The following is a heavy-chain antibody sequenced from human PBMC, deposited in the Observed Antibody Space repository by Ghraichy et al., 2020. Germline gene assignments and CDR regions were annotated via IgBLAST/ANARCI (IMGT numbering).Heavy chain of an antibody. D-gene: IGHD2-2*02. CDR2: INWNGGST. Sequence: GESLNISCAASGFTFDDYGMSWVRHAPGKGLEWVSGINWNGGSTGYADSVKGRFTISRDNAKNSLYLQMNSLRAEDTALYHCARERCSSTSCYTGDDAFDIWSQGTMVTVSS. V-gene: IGHV3-20*01. CDR1: GFTFDDYG. J-gene: IGHJ3*02. CDR3: ARERCSSTSCYTGDDAFDI.